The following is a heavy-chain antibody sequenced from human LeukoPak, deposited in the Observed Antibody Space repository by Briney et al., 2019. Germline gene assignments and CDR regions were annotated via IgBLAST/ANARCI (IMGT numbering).Heavy chain of an antibody. J-gene: IGHJ4*02. CDR1: GFTFSSYG. V-gene: IGHV3-30*18. Sequence: GGSLRLSCAASGFTFSSYGMHWVRQAPGKGLERVAVISYDGSNKYYADSVKGRFTISRDNSKNTLYLQMNSLRAEDTAVYYCAKDRGTVTTLFDYWGQGTLVTVSS. CDR3: AKDRGTVTTLFDY. CDR2: ISYDGSNK. D-gene: IGHD4-17*01.